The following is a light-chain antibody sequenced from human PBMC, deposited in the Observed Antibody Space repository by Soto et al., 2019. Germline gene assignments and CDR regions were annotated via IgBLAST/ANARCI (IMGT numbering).Light chain of an antibody. CDR3: QQYDTYYT. V-gene: IGKV1-5*01. Sequence: DIRITQSPPSVSACLVDRVTITCRASQSISSYLNWYQQKPGKAPTLLIYDVSRLESGVPSRFSGSGSGTEFTLTINSLQTDDFATYYCQQYDTYYTFGQGTKVDI. CDR1: QSISSY. CDR2: DVS. J-gene: IGKJ2*01.